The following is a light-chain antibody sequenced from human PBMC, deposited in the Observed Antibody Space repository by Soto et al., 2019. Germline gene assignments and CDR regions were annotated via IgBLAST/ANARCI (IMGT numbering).Light chain of an antibody. CDR3: QQRSDWPEFS. J-gene: IGKJ4*01. CDR1: QSVSSF. CDR2: GAS. V-gene: IGKV3-11*01. Sequence: EIVLTQSPATLSLSPGERATLSCRASQSVSSFLAWYQHKPGQAPRLLIDGASNRATGIPARFRGSGSGTDFTLTISSLEPEDFAVYYCQQRSDWPEFSFGGGTRVEIK.